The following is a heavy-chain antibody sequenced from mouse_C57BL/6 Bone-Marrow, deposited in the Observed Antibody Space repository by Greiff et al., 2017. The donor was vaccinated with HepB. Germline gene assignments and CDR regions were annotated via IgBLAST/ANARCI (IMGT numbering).Heavy chain of an antibody. CDR3: ARREYYYGSSHWYFDV. CDR1: GYTFTSYW. V-gene: IGHV1-69*01. Sequence: QVQLQQPGAELVMPGASVKLSCKASGYTFTSYWMHWVKQRPGQGLEWIGEIDPSDSYTNYNQKFKGKSTLTVDKSSSTAYMQLSSLTSEDSAVYYCARREYYYGSSHWYFDVWGTGTTVTVSS. D-gene: IGHD1-1*01. CDR2: IDPSDSYT. J-gene: IGHJ1*03.